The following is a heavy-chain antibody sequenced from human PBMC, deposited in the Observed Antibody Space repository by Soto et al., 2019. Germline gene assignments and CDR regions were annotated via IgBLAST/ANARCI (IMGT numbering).Heavy chain of an antibody. V-gene: IGHV1-18*01. CDR2: ISAYNGNT. CDR3: ARKGDTYYYDSSGYYANWFDP. Sequence: ASVKVSCKASGYTFTSYGISWVRQAPGQGLEWMGWISAYNGNTNYAQKLQGRVTMTTDTSTSTAYMELRSLRSDDTAVYYCARKGDTYYYDSSGYYANWFDPWGQGTPVTVSS. CDR1: GYTFTSYG. D-gene: IGHD3-22*01. J-gene: IGHJ5*02.